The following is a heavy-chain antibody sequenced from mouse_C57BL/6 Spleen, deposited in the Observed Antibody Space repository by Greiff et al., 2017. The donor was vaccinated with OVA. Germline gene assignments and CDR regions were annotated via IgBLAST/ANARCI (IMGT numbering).Heavy chain of an antibody. V-gene: IGHV1-61*01. CDR2: IYPSDSET. D-gene: IGHD2-2*01. CDR3: ATMVTPGGFDY. Sequence: QVQLQQPGAELVRPGSSVKLSCKASGYTFTSYWMDWVKQRPGQGLEWIGNIYPSDSETHYNQKFKDKGTLTIDKSSSTAYMQLSSPTSEDAAVYYCATMVTPGGFDYWGQGTTLTVSS. J-gene: IGHJ2*01. CDR1: GYTFTSYW.